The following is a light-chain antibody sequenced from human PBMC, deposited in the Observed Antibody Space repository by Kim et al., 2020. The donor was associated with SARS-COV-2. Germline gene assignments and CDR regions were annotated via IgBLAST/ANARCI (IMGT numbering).Light chain of an antibody. J-gene: IGLJ3*02. CDR2: DVS. V-gene: IGLV2-14*03. Sequence: GQSVTISFTGTSRDVGGYNYVSWYQQHPGKAPKLMIYDVSNRPSGVSNRFSGSKSGNTASLTISGLQAEDEADYYCSSYTSSSTRVFGGGTQLTVL. CDR3: SSYTSSSTRV. CDR1: SRDVGGYNY.